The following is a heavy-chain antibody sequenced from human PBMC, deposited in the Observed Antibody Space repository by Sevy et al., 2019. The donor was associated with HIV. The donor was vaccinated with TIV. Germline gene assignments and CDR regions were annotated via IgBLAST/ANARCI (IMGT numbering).Heavy chain of an antibody. CDR3: ARDEDIVVVPAAMWGYYYYGMDV. J-gene: IGHJ6*02. D-gene: IGHD2-2*01. V-gene: IGHV1-69*13. Sequence: ASVKVSCKASGGTFSSYAISCVRQAPGQGLEWMGGIIPIFGTANYAQKFQGRVTITADESTSTAYMELSSLRSEDTAVYYCARDEDIVVVPAAMWGYYYYGMDVWGQGTTVTVSS. CDR1: GGTFSSYA. CDR2: IIPIFGTA.